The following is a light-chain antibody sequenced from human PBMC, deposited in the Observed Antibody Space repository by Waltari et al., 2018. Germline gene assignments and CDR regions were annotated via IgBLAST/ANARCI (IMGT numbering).Light chain of an antibody. CDR2: TNN. CDR3: AVWEDSLNGWV. V-gene: IGLV1-44*01. CDR1: RSNVGSNS. J-gene: IGLJ3*02. Sequence: QSVLTQPPSASGTPGQRVTISCSGSRSNVGSNSVHWYQQLPGTAPKPLIHTNNQRPSGFAHRLSDSKSGASASLAISGLQSEDGADYLCAVWEDSLNGWVFGVGTKLTVL.